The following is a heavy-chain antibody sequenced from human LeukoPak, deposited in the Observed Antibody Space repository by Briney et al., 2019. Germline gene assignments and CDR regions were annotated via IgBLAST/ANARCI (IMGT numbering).Heavy chain of an antibody. CDR3: ARHLKAVYGSGSYLSRYYYYYYYMDV. J-gene: IGHJ6*03. Sequence: PSETLSLTCAVYGGSFSGYYWSWIRQPPGKGLEWIGEINHSGSTNYNPSLKSRVTISVDTSKNQFSLKLSSVTAADTAVYYCARHLKAVYGSGSYLSRYYYYYYYMDVWGKGTTVTISS. V-gene: IGHV4-34*01. CDR2: INHSGST. CDR1: GGSFSGYY. D-gene: IGHD3-10*01.